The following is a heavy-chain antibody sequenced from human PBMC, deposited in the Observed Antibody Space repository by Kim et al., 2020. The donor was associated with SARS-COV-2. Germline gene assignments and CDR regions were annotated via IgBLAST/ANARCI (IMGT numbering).Heavy chain of an antibody. J-gene: IGHJ4*02. Sequence: YADYVQGRFTISRDNAKNTLYLQMNSLRAEDTAVYYCARGGNWNYKPADYWGQGTLVTVSS. V-gene: IGHV3-74*01. D-gene: IGHD1-7*01. CDR3: ARGGNWNYKPADY.